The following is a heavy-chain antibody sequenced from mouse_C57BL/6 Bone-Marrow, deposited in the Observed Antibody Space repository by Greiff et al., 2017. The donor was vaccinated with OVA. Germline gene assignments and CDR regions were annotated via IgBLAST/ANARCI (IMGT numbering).Heavy chain of an antibody. J-gene: IGHJ2*01. CDR3: ARLTTVSSRGDY. V-gene: IGHV1-82*01. D-gene: IGHD1-1*01. CDR1: GYAFSSSW. CDR2: IYPGDGDT. Sequence: QVQLQPSGPELVKPGASVKISCKASGYAFSSSWMNWVKQRPGKGLEWIGRIYPGDGDTNYNGKFQGKATLTADKSSSKAYMQLSSLTSEYSAVYFGARLTTVSSRGDYWGQGTTLTVSS.